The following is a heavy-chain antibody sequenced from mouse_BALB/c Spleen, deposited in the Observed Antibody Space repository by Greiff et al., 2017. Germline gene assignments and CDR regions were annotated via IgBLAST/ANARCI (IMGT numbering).Heavy chain of an antibody. V-gene: IGHV2-6-7*01. CDR1: GFSLTGYG. Sequence: QVQLQQSGPGLVAPSQSLSITCTVSGFSLTGYGVNWVRQPPGKGLEWLGMIWGDGSTDYNSALKSRLSISKDNSKSQVFLKMNSLQTDDTARYYCAREDYYGNYGAWFAYWGQGTLVTVSA. CDR3: AREDYYGNYGAWFAY. J-gene: IGHJ3*01. D-gene: IGHD2-1*01. CDR2: IWGDGST.